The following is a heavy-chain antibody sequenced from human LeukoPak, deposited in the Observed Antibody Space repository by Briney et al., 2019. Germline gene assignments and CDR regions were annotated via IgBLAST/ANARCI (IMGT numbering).Heavy chain of an antibody. CDR1: GGSLSSSSYY. J-gene: IGHJ4*02. D-gene: IGHD3-22*01. V-gene: IGHV4-39*06. CDR2: IYHSGST. Sequence: SETLSLTCTVSGGSLSSSSYYWGWIRHPPGKGLEWIGRIYHSGSTYYNPSLKSRVTISVDTSKNQFTLKLSSVTAADTAVYYCAREKGYYDSSGYYNFDYWGQGTLVTVSS. CDR3: AREKGYYDSSGYYNFDY.